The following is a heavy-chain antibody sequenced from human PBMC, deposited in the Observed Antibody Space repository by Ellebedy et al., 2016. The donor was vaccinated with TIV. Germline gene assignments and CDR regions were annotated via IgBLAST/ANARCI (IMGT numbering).Heavy chain of an antibody. D-gene: IGHD3-10*01. CDR1: GFTFSSHG. CDR3: AKRVTMVREVITYYHYTMDV. CDR2: ITCRCDTP. J-gene: IGHJ6*02. Sequence: GESLKISCAASGFTFSSHGMAWVRPAPGKGLEWLSGITCRCDTPYYADSVKGRFTISRDNSKNTLYLKMNSLRAEDTAVYYCAKRVTMVREVITYYHYTMDVWGQGTTVTVSS. V-gene: IGHV3-23*01.